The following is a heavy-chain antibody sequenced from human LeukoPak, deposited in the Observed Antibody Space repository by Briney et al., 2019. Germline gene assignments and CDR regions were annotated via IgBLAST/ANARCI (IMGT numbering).Heavy chain of an antibody. Sequence: SETLSLTCTVSGGSISSGDYYWSWIRQPPGKGLEWIGYIYYSGSTYYNPSLKSRVTISVDTSKNQFSLKLSSVTAADTAVYYCARDSPVTTPSWFDPWGQGTLVTVSS. CDR1: GGSISSGDYY. CDR2: IYYSGST. V-gene: IGHV4-30-4*01. CDR3: ARDSPVTTPSWFDP. J-gene: IGHJ5*02. D-gene: IGHD4-17*01.